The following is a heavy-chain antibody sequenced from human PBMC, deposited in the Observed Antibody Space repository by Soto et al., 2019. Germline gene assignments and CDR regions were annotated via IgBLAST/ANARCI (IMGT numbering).Heavy chain of an antibody. V-gene: IGHV3-74*01. Sequence: GSLRLSCAASGFTFSSYAMSWVRQAPGKGLVWVSRINSGGGTTTYADSVKGRFTISRDNAKNTLYLQMNGLRAEDTAVYYCARWFTYGNFDYFDYWGQGTQVTVSS. J-gene: IGHJ4*02. CDR1: GFTFSSYA. CDR3: ARWFTYGNFDYFDY. D-gene: IGHD3-10*01. CDR2: INSGGGTT.